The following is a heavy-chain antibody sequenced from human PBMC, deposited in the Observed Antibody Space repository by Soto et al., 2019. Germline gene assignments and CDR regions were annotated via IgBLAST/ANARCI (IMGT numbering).Heavy chain of an antibody. CDR1: RFSFTRYW. J-gene: IGHJ4*02. V-gene: IGHV5-51*01. D-gene: IGHD3-22*01. CDR2: FFPVDSDI. CDR3: ARLFSDYEARFDY. Sequence: PVESPKISCKVSRFSFTRYWLAWVLQKPAKGLEWMAIFFPVDSDIRYSPSFHDDVTNSADKSISTAYLQWDSLKDSDTALHYFARLFSDYEARFDYWGQGTLVTVSS.